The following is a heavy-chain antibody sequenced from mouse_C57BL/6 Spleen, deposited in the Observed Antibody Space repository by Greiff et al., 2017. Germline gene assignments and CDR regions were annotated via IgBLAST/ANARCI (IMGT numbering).Heavy chain of an antibody. V-gene: IGHV1-15*01. CDR2: IDPETGGT. Sequence: VQLQQSGAELVRPGASVTLSCKASGYTFTDYEMHWVKQTPVHGLEWIGAIDPETGGTAYNQKFKGKAILTADKSSSTAYMELRSLTSEDSAVYYWTRDYYGSSPFDYWGQGTTLTVSS. CDR3: TRDYYGSSPFDY. D-gene: IGHD1-1*01. CDR1: GYTFTDYE. J-gene: IGHJ2*01.